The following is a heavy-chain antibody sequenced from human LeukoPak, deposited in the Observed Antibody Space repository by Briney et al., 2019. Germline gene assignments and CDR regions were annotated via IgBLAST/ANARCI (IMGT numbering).Heavy chain of an antibody. J-gene: IGHJ4*02. CDR1: GGSISSSSYY. Sequence: SETLSLTCTVSGGSISSSSYYWGWIRQPPGKGLEWIGSIYYSGSTYYNPSLKSRVTISVDTSKNQFSLKLSSVTAADTAVYYCARLLIAAADHWGQGTLVTVSS. D-gene: IGHD6-13*01. CDR2: IYYSGST. CDR3: ARLLIAAADH. V-gene: IGHV4-39*01.